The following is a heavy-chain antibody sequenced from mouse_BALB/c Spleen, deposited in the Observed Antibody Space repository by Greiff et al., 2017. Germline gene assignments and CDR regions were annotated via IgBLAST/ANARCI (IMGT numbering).Heavy chain of an antibody. CDR2: INSNGGST. Sequence: EVMLVESGGGLVQPGGSLKLSCAASGFTFSSYGMSWVRQTPDKRLELVATINSNGGSTYYPDSVKGRFTISRDNAKNTLYLQMSSLKSEDTAMYYCAREYGPYYFDYWGQGTTRTVSS. CDR1: GFTFSSYG. CDR3: AREYGPYYFDY. D-gene: IGHD2-10*02. V-gene: IGHV5-6-3*01. J-gene: IGHJ2*01.